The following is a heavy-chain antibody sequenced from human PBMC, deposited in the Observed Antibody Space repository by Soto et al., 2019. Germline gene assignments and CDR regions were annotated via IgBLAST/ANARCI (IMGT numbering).Heavy chain of an antibody. CDR2: IWYDGSNK. J-gene: IGHJ6*02. CDR1: GFTFSSYG. CDR3: ALEPVPYYYYGMDV. Sequence: QVQLVESGGGVVQPGRSLRLSCAASGFTFSSYGMHWVRQAPGKGLEWVAVIWYDGSNKYYADSVKGRFTISRDNSKNTLDLQMDSLRAEDTAVYYCALEPVPYYYYGMDVWGQGTTVTVFS. D-gene: IGHD2-2*01. V-gene: IGHV3-33*01.